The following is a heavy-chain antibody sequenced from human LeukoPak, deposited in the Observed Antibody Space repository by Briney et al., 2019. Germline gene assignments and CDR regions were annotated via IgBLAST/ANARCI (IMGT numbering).Heavy chain of an antibody. CDR1: GYTFTSYA. CDR3: AREGRIPNNWNREDAFDI. V-gene: IGHV1-3*01. Sequence: ASVKVSCKASGYTFTSYAMHWVRQAPGQRLEWMGWINAGNGSTKYSQKFQGRVTMTRDTSISTAYMELSRLRSDDTAVYYCAREGRIPNNWNREDAFDIWGQGTMVTVSS. J-gene: IGHJ3*02. D-gene: IGHD1-20*01. CDR2: INAGNGST.